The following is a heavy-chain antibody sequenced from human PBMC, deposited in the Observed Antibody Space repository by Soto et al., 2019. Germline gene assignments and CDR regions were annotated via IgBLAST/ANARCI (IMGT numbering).Heavy chain of an antibody. D-gene: IGHD3-10*01. V-gene: IGHV1-69*02. Sequence: QVQLVQSGAEVKKPGSSVKVSCKASGGTFSSYTISWVRQAPGQGLEWMGRIIPILGILNYAQKFQGRVTITADKSTSTAYMELSSLRSEDTAVYYCAIDGSGTYYYPGYWGQGTLVTVSS. CDR1: GGTFSSYT. CDR3: AIDGSGTYYYPGY. CDR2: IIPILGIL. J-gene: IGHJ4*02.